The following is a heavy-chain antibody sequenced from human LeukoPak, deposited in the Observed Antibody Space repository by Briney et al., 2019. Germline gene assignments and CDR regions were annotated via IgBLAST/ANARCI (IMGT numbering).Heavy chain of an antibody. J-gene: IGHJ4*02. Sequence: IIYPGDSDTRYSPSFQGQVTISADKSISTAYLQWSSLKASDTAMYYCARAVDYDSSGPLLDYWGQGTLVTVSS. CDR3: ARAVDYDSSGPLLDY. D-gene: IGHD3-22*01. CDR2: IYPGDSDT. V-gene: IGHV5-51*01.